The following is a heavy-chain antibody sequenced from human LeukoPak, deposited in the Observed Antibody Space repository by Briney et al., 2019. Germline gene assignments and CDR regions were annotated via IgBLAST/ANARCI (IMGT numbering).Heavy chain of an antibody. CDR3: ATDLGSKREYPPSGDY. J-gene: IGHJ4*02. D-gene: IGHD2-2*01. CDR2: IIPIFGTA. CDR1: GGTFSSYA. Sequence: ASVKVSCKASGGTFSSYAISWVRQAPGQGLEWMGGIIPIFGTANYAQKFQGRVTMTEDTSTDTAYMELSSLRSEDTAVYYCATDLGSKREYPPSGDYWGQGTLVTVSS. V-gene: IGHV1-69*06.